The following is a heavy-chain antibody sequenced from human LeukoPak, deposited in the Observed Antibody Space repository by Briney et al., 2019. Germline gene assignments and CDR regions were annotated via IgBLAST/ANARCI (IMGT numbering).Heavy chain of an antibody. CDR2: VSPVGTDT. CDR1: GFTFNSHW. J-gene: IGHJ4*02. V-gene: IGHV3-74*01. Sequence: GGSLRLSCAASGFTFNSHWMHWVRQAPGKGLMWVSTVSPVGTDTNYADSVRGRFTISRDNAKNTLYLQMNSLRAEDTALYFCTRGYTGTRCPADYWGQGALVTVSS. CDR3: TRGYTGTRCPADY. D-gene: IGHD2-2*01.